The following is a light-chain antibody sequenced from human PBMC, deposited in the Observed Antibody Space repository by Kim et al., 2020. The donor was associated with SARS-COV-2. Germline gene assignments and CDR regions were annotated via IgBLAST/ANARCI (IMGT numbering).Light chain of an antibody. CDR2: TAS. CDR1: QGISNY. J-gene: IGKJ1*01. Sequence: DIQMTQSPSSLSASVGDRAIITCRASQGISNYLAWYQQRPGKVPKLLIYTASTLQSGVPSRFSGSGSGTDFTLTISSLQPEDVATYYCQKYNSAPWTFGQGTKVDIK. CDR3: QKYNSAPWT. V-gene: IGKV1-27*01.